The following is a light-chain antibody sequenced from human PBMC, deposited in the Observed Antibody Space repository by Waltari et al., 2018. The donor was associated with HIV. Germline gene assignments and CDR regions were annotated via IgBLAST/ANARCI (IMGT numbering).Light chain of an antibody. V-gene: IGLV1-47*01. CDR1: SSSIGTNY. CDR3: ASWDDSLSGPNWV. Sequence: QSVLTQPPSTSGAPGQRVIISCSGSSSSIGTNYVYWYQKLPGKAPKLLIYRNYERPSVVPDRFSGSRSGTSASLAISGLRSEDEADYYCASWDDSLSGPNWVFGGGTSLTVL. J-gene: IGLJ3*02. CDR2: RNY.